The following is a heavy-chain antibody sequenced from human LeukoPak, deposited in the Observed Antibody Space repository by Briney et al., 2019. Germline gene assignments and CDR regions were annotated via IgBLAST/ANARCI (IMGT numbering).Heavy chain of an antibody. CDR2: INPSGGST. Sequence: GASVKVSCKASGYTFTSYYMHWVRQAPGQGLEWMGIINPSGGSTSYAQKFQGRVTMTRDMSTSTVYMELSSLRSEDTAVYYCARDGDDILTGYSSGYFDYWGQGTLVTVSS. J-gene: IGHJ4*02. D-gene: IGHD3-9*01. CDR3: ARDGDDILTGYSSGYFDY. V-gene: IGHV1-46*01. CDR1: GYTFTSYY.